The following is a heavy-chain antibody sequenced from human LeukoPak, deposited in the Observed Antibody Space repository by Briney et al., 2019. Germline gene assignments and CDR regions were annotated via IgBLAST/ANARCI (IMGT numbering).Heavy chain of an antibody. Sequence: EASVKVSCKASGYTFTSYGISWVRQAPGQGLEWMGWISAYNGNTNYAQKLQGRVTMTTDTSTSTAYMELRSLRSDDTAVYYCARSYKFKITVGDPKIDYWGQGTLVTVSS. J-gene: IGHJ4*02. CDR3: ARSYKFKITVGDPKIDY. D-gene: IGHD3-16*01. CDR1: GYTFTSYG. V-gene: IGHV1-18*01. CDR2: ISAYNGNT.